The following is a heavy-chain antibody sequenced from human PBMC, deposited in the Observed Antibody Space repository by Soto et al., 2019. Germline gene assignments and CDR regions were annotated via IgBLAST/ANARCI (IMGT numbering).Heavy chain of an antibody. V-gene: IGHV1-3*01. CDR1: GYTSTSYA. CDR3: SRAGILTTPFYFDY. CDR2: INAGNGNT. D-gene: IGHD2-21*01. Sequence: ASVKVSCKASGYTSTSYAMNWVRQAPGQRLEWMGWINAGNGNTKYSQKFQGRVTITRDTSASTAYMELSSLRSEDTAVYYCSRAGILTTPFYFDYWGQGTLVTVSS. J-gene: IGHJ4*01.